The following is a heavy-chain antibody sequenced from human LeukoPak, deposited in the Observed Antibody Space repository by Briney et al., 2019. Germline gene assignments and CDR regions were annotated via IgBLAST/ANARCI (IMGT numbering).Heavy chain of an antibody. CDR2: IYYSGST. CDR3: ARGYSSSWYLNWFDP. Sequence: SETLSLTCAVSGGSISSNSYYWGWLRQPPGTGLEWVGSIYYSGSTYYNPSLKSRVTISVDTSKNQFSLKLSSVTAADTAVYYCARGYSSSWYLNWFDPWGQGTLVTVSS. J-gene: IGHJ5*02. CDR1: GGSISSNSYY. V-gene: IGHV4-39*01. D-gene: IGHD6-13*01.